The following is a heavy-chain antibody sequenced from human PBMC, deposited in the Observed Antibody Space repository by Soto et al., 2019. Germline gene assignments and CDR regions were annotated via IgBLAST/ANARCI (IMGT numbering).Heavy chain of an antibody. CDR1: EGSISCYH. Sequence: SEALCVACTFSEGSISCYHWRWIRQPPGKALELIGYIYYRGSTDYNPSLKSRVTISVDTSKNQFSLKLSSVTAADTAVYYCARDLSKGSYYFDYWGQGTMVTVSS. CDR3: ARDLSKGSYYFDY. V-gene: IGHV4-59*01. CDR2: IYYRGST. D-gene: IGHD3-16*01. J-gene: IGHJ4*02.